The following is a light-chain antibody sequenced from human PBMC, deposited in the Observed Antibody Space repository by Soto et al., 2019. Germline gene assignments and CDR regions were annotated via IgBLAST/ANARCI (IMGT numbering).Light chain of an antibody. CDR3: HQNGSSPQT. J-gene: IGKJ1*01. V-gene: IGKV3-20*01. CDR2: GAS. Sequence: EIVLTQSPGTLSLSPGDRATLFCRASQSVSSTHLAWYHQKPGQAPRLLIYGASTRASGIPDRFSGSGSGTDFTLTLRKLETEDFTVYYCHQNGSSPQTFGQGTKVEIK. CDR1: QSVSSTH.